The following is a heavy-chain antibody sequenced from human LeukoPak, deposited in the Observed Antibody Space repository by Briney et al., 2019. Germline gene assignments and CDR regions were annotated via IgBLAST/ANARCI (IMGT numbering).Heavy chain of an antibody. CDR2: IYSGGST. CDR3: ARSIPYGTTWYGRSDY. J-gene: IGHJ4*02. CDR1: GFTVSSNY. Sequence: GGSPRLSCAASGFTVSSNYMSWVRQAPGKGLEWVSVIYSGGSTYYADSVKGRFTISRDNSKNTLYLQMNSLRAEDTAVYYCARSIPYGTTWYGRSDYWGQGTLVTVSS. V-gene: IGHV3-53*01. D-gene: IGHD6-13*01.